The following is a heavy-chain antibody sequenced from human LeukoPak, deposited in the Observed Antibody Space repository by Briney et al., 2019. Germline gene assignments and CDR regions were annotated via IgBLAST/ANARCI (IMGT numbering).Heavy chain of an antibody. CDR3: ARALDSSSSRYQAFEY. Sequence: TGGSLRLSCTASGLTFSTSGFNWVRQAPGKGLGWVANIKQDESEKYYVDSVKGRFTISRDNAKNSLYLQMNNLRAEGTAVYYCARALDSSSSRYQAFEYWGQGTLVTVSS. D-gene: IGHD2-2*01. J-gene: IGHJ4*02. CDR2: IKQDESEK. CDR1: GLTFSTSG. V-gene: IGHV3-7*01.